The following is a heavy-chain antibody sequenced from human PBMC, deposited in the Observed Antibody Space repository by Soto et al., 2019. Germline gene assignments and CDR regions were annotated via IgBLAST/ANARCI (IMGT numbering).Heavy chain of an antibody. CDR2: INPYNGNT. CDR1: GYTFDTYS. D-gene: IGHD1-1*01. J-gene: IGHJ4*02. V-gene: IGHV1-18*04. Sequence: VQLVQSGAEVKKPGASVKISCKASGYTFDTYSMTWVRQAPGQGLEWMAWINPYNGNTHYSQKAQGRASVTTDKSTSTVYMELRSLRSDDTAVYYCERDVLSNSPYLDFWGQGTLVTVSS. CDR3: ERDVLSNSPYLDF.